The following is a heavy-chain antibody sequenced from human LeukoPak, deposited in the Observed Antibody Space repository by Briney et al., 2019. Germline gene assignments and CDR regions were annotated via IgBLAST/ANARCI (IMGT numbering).Heavy chain of an antibody. D-gene: IGHD2-15*01. V-gene: IGHV3-23*01. CDR1: GFTFSSYA. CDR2: ISDSGGST. Sequence: GGSLRLSCAPSGFTFSSYAMSWVRQAPGKGLEWVSTISDSGGSTFYADSVKGRVTISRDSSKNIQYLQMNSLRAEDTAVYYGANLVVAARYYGMDVWGQGTTVTVS. J-gene: IGHJ6*01. CDR3: ANLVVAARYYGMDV.